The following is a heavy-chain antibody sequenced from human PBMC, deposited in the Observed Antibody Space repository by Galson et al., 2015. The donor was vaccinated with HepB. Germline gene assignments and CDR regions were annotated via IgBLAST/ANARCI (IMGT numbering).Heavy chain of an antibody. CDR2: ISYDGSNK. CDR1: GFTFSSYA. CDR3: RCLVVTAKLDY. Sequence: SLRLSCAASGFTFSSYAMHWVRQAPGKGLEWVAVISYDGSNKYYADSVKGRFTISRDNSKNTLYLQMNSLRAEDTAVYYCRCLVVTAKLDYWGQGTLVTVSS. V-gene: IGHV3-30-3*01. D-gene: IGHD2-21*02. J-gene: IGHJ4*02.